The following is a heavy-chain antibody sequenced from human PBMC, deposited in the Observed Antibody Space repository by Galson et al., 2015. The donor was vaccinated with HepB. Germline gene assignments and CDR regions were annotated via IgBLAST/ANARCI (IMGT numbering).Heavy chain of an antibody. J-gene: IGHJ4*02. CDR1: GFTFSSYA. CDR2: ISGSGGST. D-gene: IGHD3-10*01. CDR3: AKDLQNANRWFGELLGY. V-gene: IGHV3-23*01. Sequence: SLRLSCAASGFTFSSYAMSWVRQAPGKGLEWVSAISGSGGSTYYADSVKGRFTISRDNSKNTLYLQMNSLRAEDTAVYYCAKDLQNANRWFGELLGYWGQGTLVTVSS.